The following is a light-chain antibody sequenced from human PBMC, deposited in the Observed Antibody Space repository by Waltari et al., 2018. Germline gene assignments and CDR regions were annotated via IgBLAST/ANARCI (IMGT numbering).Light chain of an antibody. Sequence: QSALTQPASVSGSPGQSITLPCTGTSNDIGNSHLVSWYQQRPGEAPKLLMYGATKWPSGVSNRFSGSKSGKTASLTISGLQTEDEADYYCFSFVAANSFVFGPGTKVTVL. V-gene: IGLV2-23*01. J-gene: IGLJ1*01. CDR2: GAT. CDR1: SNDIGNSHL. CDR3: FSFVAANSFV.